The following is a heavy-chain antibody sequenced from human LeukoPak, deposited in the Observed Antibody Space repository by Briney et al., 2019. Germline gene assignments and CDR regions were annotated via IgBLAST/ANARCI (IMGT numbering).Heavy chain of an antibody. CDR1: GGSISSYY. D-gene: IGHD6-13*01. CDR3: ARHPRIAAAGDFDP. V-gene: IGHV4-59*08. J-gene: IGHJ5*02. CDR2: ISNSGST. Sequence: SETLSLTCNVSGGSISSYYWSWIRQPPGKGLEWIGCISNSGSTNYNPSLKSRVTISVDTSKNQFSLKLSSVTAADTAVYYCARHPRIAAAGDFDPWGQGTLVTVSS.